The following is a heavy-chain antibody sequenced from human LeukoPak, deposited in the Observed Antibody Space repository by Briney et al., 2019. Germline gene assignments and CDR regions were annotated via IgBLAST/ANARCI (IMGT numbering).Heavy chain of an antibody. Sequence: GGPLRLSCATSGFNFDRYTIHWVRQAPGKGLEWVSLAGWAGGTTFYSDSVRGRFTISRDSGRKSVYLQMNSLTTDDTAFYFCAKELDTMFFDYWGQGALVTVSS. CDR2: AGWAGGTT. V-gene: IGHV3-43*01. CDR1: GFNFDRYT. CDR3: AKELDTMFFDY. J-gene: IGHJ4*02. D-gene: IGHD3-10*02.